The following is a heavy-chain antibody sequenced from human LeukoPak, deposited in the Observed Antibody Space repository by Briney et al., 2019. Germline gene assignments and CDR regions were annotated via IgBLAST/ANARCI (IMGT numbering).Heavy chain of an antibody. CDR1: GFTFSSYA. CDR3: AKGTHRYYDILTGYYDSNYFDY. CDR2: ISGSGGST. D-gene: IGHD3-9*01. V-gene: IGHV3-23*01. Sequence: PGGSLRLSCAASGFTFSSYAMSWVRQAPGKGLEWVSAISGSGGSTYSADSVKGRFTISRDNYKDTLYLQMNSLRAEDTAVYYCAKGTHRYYDILTGYYDSNYFDYWGQGTLVTVSS. J-gene: IGHJ4*02.